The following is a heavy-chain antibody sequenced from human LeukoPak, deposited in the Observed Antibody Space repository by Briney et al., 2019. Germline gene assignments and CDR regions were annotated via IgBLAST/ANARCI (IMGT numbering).Heavy chain of an antibody. CDR2: INHSGST. CDR1: GGSFSGYY. Sequence: SETLSLTCAVYGGSFSGYYWSWIRQPPGKGLEWIGEINHSGSTNYNPSLKSRVTISVDTSKNQFSLKLSSVIAADTAVYYCARDLYSSRTNDAFVIWGQGTMVTVSS. J-gene: IGHJ3*02. V-gene: IGHV4-34*01. D-gene: IGHD6-13*01. CDR3: ARDLYSSRTNDAFVI.